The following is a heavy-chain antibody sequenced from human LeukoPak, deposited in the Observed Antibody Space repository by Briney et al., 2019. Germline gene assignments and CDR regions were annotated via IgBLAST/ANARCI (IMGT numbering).Heavy chain of an antibody. CDR2: INPSGGST. D-gene: IGHD1-26*01. Sequence: ASVKVSCKASGYTFTSYYMHWVRQAPGQGLEWMGIINPSGGSTSYAQKLQGRVTMTTDTSTSTAYMELRSLRSDDTAVYYCARVFRFSGSYYSFDYWGQGTLVTVSS. CDR3: ARVFRFSGSYYSFDY. J-gene: IGHJ4*02. CDR1: GYTFTSYY. V-gene: IGHV1-46*01.